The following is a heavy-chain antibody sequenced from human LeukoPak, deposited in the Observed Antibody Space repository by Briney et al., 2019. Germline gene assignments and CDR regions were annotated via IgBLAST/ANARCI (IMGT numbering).Heavy chain of an antibody. CDR3: AKGRYSYGLDAFDI. Sequence: GGSLRLSCAASGFSFSSYEMNWVRQAPGKGLEWVSYIGSSGSTVYYADSVKGRFTISRDNAKNSLYLQMNSLRPEDTALYYCAKGRYSYGLDAFDIWGQGTMVTVSS. J-gene: IGHJ3*02. CDR2: IGSSGSTV. V-gene: IGHV3-48*03. D-gene: IGHD5-18*01. CDR1: GFSFSSYE.